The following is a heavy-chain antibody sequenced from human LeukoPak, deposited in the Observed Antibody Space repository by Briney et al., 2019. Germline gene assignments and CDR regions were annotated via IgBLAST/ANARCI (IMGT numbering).Heavy chain of an antibody. Sequence: GGSLRLSCAVSGFTFSTYAMSWVRQAPGKGLEWVAFIRYDGSNKYYADSVKGRFTISRDNSKNTLYLQMNSLRAEDTAVYYCAKDQDWGWVVIDYYMDVWGKGTTVTVSS. CDR2: IRYDGSNK. CDR1: GFTFSTYA. J-gene: IGHJ6*03. CDR3: AKDQDWGWVVIDYYMDV. V-gene: IGHV3-30*02. D-gene: IGHD2-21*01.